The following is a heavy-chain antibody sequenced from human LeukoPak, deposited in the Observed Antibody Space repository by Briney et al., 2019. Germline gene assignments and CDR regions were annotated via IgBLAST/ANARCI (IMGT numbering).Heavy chain of an antibody. V-gene: IGHV3-23*01. J-gene: IGHJ4*02. CDR2: IGGSDSNT. CDR1: GFTFSSYT. CDR3: AKRVQYGSSWYSFDH. Sequence: GGTLRLSCTVSGFTFSSYTMRWVLQPPRKGLEWVSRIGGSDSNTHYADSVKGRFTISKDNSKNTLYLKMNSLRADDTAVYYRAKRVQYGSSWYSFDHWGQGTLVTVSS. D-gene: IGHD6-13*01.